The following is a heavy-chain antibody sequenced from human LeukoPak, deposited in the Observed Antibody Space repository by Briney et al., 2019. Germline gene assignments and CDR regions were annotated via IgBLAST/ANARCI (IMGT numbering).Heavy chain of an antibody. CDR1: GGSISSYY. CDR2: IYYSGSTSGST. V-gene: IGHV4-59*01. CDR3: ARKNDFEI. Sequence: PSETLSLTCTVSGGSISSYYWSWIRQPPGKGLEWIGYIYYSGSTSGSTNYNPSLRSRVTISVDMSKSQFSLRLTSVTAADTAVYYCARKNDFEIWGQGTLVTVSS. D-gene: IGHD2/OR15-2a*01. J-gene: IGHJ3*02.